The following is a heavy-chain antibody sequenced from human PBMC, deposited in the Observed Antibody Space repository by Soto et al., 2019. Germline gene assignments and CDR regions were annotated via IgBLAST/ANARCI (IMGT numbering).Heavy chain of an antibody. CDR1: GGSFSSAGFY. V-gene: IGHV4-61*08. D-gene: IGHD6-6*01. CDR3: ARAPKVSGSSQTRPDF. J-gene: IGHJ4*02. Sequence: SETLSLTCSISGGSFSSAGFYWGWMRQVPGRGLEWIGHVFNTETTRYSLPLRTRLTISIDTSKKQFSLNLASVSAADTAVYYCARAPKVSGSSQTRPDFWGQGTLVTVSS. CDR2: VFNTETT.